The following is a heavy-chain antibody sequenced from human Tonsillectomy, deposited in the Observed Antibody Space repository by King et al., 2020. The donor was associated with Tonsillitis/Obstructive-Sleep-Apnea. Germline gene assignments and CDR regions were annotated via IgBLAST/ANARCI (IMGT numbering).Heavy chain of an antibody. D-gene: IGHD2/OR15-2a*01. J-gene: IGHJ6*03. CDR2: ISGSGGST. V-gene: IGHV3-23*04. CDR1: RFIFSSFA. Sequence: QLVQSGGGLVQPGGSLRLSCAAARFIFSSFAMSWVRQAPGKGLEWVSGISGSGGSTYYADSVKGRFTISRDNSKNTLYLQMNSLRAEDTAVYYCAKAFSLGYYYYYIDVWGKGTTVTVSS. CDR3: AKAFSLGYYYYYIDV.